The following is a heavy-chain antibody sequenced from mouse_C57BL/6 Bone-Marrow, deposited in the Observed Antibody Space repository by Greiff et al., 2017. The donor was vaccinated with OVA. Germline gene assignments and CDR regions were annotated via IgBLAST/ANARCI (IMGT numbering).Heavy chain of an antibody. CDR3: AREFVTTVVGAMDY. CDR2: IDPSDSYT. Sequence: VQLQQPGAELVMPGASVKLSCKASGYTFTSYWMHWVKQRPGQGLEWIGEIDPSDSYTNYNQKFKGKSTLTVDKSSSTAYMQLSSLTSEDSAVYYGAREFVTTVVGAMDYWGQGTSVTVSS. V-gene: IGHV1-69*01. J-gene: IGHJ4*01. CDR1: GYTFTSYW. D-gene: IGHD1-1*01.